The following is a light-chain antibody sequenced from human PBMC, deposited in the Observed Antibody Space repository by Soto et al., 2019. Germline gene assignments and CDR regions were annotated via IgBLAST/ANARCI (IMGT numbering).Light chain of an antibody. Sequence: QSALTQPASVSGSPGQSITISCTGTSGDIGSYNRVSWYQQHPGKAPKLIIYEVTDRPSGVSNRFSGSKSGYTASLTISGLQAEDEAEYYCSSYTNINTRACVFGTGTKVTVL. CDR1: SGDIGSYNR. J-gene: IGLJ1*01. CDR2: EVT. V-gene: IGLV2-14*01. CDR3: SSYTNINTRACV.